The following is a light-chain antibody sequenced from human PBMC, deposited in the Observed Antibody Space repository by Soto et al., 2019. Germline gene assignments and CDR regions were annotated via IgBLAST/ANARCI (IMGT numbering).Light chain of an antibody. CDR3: SSYTNTTTLV. J-gene: IGLJ1*01. CDR2: EVT. CDR1: SSDVGAYDS. Sequence: QSALTRPAAVSGSPGQSIAIACTGASSDVGAYDSVSWYQHHPGKAPKPMIYEVTDRPSGVSNRFSGSKSGNTASLTISGLQADDEADYYCSSYTNTTTLVFGTGTKVTVL. V-gene: IGLV2-14*01.